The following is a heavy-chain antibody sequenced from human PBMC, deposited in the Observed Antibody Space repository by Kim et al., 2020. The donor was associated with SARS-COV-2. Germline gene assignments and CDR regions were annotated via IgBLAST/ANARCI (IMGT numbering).Heavy chain of an antibody. J-gene: IGHJ6*02. V-gene: IGHV1-3*01. CDR3: ATLGAPGIAVAGTGGDYYYGMDV. D-gene: IGHD6-19*01. CDR2: INAGNGNT. Sequence: ASVKVSCKASGYTFTSYAMHWVRQAPGQRLEWMGWINAGNGNTKYSQKFQGRVTITRDTSASTAYMELSSLRSEDTAVYYCATLGAPGIAVAGTGGDYYYGMDVWGQGTTVTVSS. CDR1: GYTFTSYA.